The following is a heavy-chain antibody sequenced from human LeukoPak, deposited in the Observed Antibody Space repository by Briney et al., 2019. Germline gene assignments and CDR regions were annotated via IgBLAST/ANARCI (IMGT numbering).Heavy chain of an antibody. Sequence: GGSLRLSCAASGFTFSSYGMHWVRQAPGKGLEWVAVISYDGSNKYYADSVKGRFTISRDNSKNTLYLQMNSLRAEDTAVYYCAWTLWFQLGAFDIWGQGTKVTVSS. CDR3: AWTLWFQLGAFDI. V-gene: IGHV3-30*03. J-gene: IGHJ3*02. CDR1: GFTFSSYG. CDR2: ISYDGSNK. D-gene: IGHD3-10*01.